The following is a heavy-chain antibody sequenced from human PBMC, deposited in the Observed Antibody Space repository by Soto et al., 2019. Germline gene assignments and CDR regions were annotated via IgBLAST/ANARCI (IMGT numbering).Heavy chain of an antibody. V-gene: IGHV3-74*01. CDR1: GFTFSSYW. CDR2: INSDGSST. Sequence: EVQLVESGGGLVQPGGSLRLSCAASGFTFSSYWMHWVRQAPGKGLVWVSRINSDGSSTSYADSVKGRCTISRDNAKNTLYLQMNSLRAEDTAVYYCARDLGDCSGGSCYSDSNWFDPWGQGTLVTVSS. D-gene: IGHD2-15*01. CDR3: ARDLGDCSGGSCYSDSNWFDP. J-gene: IGHJ5*02.